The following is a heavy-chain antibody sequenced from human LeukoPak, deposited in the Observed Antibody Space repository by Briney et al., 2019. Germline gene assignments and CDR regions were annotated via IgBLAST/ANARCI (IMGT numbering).Heavy chain of an antibody. CDR3: ATAGGFWSGYYPNWFEP. V-gene: IGHV4-31*03. J-gene: IGHJ5*02. D-gene: IGHD3-3*01. CDR2: IYYSGST. CDR1: GGSISIGGYY. Sequence: SQTLSLTCTVSGGSISIGGYYWSWIRQHPGKGLEWIAYIYYSGSTYYNPSLKSRVTISVDTSKNQFSLKLSSVTAADTAVYYCATAGGFWSGYYPNWFEPWGQGTLVTVSS.